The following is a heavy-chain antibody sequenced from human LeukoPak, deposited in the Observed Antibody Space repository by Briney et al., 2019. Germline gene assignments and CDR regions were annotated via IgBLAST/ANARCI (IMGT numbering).Heavy chain of an antibody. D-gene: IGHD6-6*01. CDR3: AREGAARPRKRFDY. CDR2: IHHSGST. J-gene: IGHJ4*02. V-gene: IGHV4-38-2*02. Sequence: SETLSLTCTVSGYFISSGYYWGWIRQPPGQGLQWIGSIHHSGSTYYNPSLKSRVTISVDTSKNQFSLKLSSVTAADTAVYYCAREGAARPRKRFDYWGQGTLVTVSS. CDR1: GYFISSGYY.